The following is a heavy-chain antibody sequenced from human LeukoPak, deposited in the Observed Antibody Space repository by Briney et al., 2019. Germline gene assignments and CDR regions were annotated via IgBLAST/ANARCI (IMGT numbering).Heavy chain of an antibody. Sequence: GGSLRLSCAASGFTFSDYYMSWIRQAPGKGLEWVSYISSSGSTIYYADSVKGRFTISRDNAKNSLYLQMNSLRAEDTAVYYCASKVVPAANPYYYYYYMDVWGKGTTVTISS. CDR1: GFTFSDYY. D-gene: IGHD2-2*01. CDR2: ISSSGSTI. J-gene: IGHJ6*03. CDR3: ASKVVPAANPYYYYYYMDV. V-gene: IGHV3-11*01.